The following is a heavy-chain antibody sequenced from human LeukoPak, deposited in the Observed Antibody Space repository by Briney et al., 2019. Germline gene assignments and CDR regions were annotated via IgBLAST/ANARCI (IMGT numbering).Heavy chain of an antibody. V-gene: IGHV3-48*04. CDR3: ASTPLYYYYYMDV. J-gene: IGHJ6*03. Sequence: GGSLRLSCAASGFTFSSYSMNWVRQAPGKGLEWVSYISSSSSTIYYADSVKGRFTISRDNAKNSLYLQMNSLRAEDTAVYYCASTPLYYYYYMDVWGLGTTVTVSS. CDR1: GFTFSSYS. CDR2: ISSSSSTI.